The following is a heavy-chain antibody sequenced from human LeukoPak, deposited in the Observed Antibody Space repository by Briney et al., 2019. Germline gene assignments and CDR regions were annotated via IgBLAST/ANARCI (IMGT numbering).Heavy chain of an antibody. V-gene: IGHV1-18*01. CDR1: GYTFTSYG. CDR3: VREIVGATLYFDY. D-gene: IGHD1-26*01. Sequence: ASVKVSCKASGYTFTSYGIRWVRQAPGQGLEWMGWISAYNGNTNYAQKLQGRVTMTTDTSTSTAYMELRRLRSDDTAVYYCVREIVGATLYFDYWGQGTLVTVSS. J-gene: IGHJ4*02. CDR2: ISAYNGNT.